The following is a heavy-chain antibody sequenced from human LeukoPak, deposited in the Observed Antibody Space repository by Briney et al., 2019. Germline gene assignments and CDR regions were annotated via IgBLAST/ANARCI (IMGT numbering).Heavy chain of an antibody. V-gene: IGHV4-31*03. J-gene: IGHJ4*02. CDR2: IYYSGST. D-gene: IGHD1-26*01. Sequence: PSETLSLTCTVSGGSISSGGYYWSWIRQHPGTGLEWIGYIYYSGSTYYNPSLKSRVTISVDTSKNQFSLKLSSVTAADTAVYYCARDSGSYYLDYWGQGTLVTVSS. CDR1: GGSISSGGYY. CDR3: ARDSGSYYLDY.